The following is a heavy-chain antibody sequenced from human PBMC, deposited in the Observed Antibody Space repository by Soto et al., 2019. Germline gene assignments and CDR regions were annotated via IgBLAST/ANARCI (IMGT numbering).Heavy chain of an antibody. V-gene: IGHV3-30*18. Sequence: ESGGGVVQPGRSLRLSCAASGFTFSSYGMHWVRQAPGKGLEWVAVISYDGSNKYYADSVKGRFTISRDNSKNTLYLQMNSLRAEDTAVYYCAKDPAAAGYYYYYGMDVWGQGTTVTVSS. D-gene: IGHD6-13*01. J-gene: IGHJ6*02. CDR3: AKDPAAAGYYYYYGMDV. CDR1: GFTFSSYG. CDR2: ISYDGSNK.